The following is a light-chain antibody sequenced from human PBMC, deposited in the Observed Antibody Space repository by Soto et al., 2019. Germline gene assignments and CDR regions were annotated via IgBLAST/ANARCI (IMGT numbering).Light chain of an antibody. Sequence: QYALTQPPSASGSPGQSVTISCTGTSSDVGRYNYVSWYQQHPGKAPKLMLYDVIKRPSGVPGRFSGSKSGNTASLTVSGLQAEDEADYYCSSYADNDNLLFGGGTKLTVL. CDR1: SSDVGRYNY. CDR3: SSYADNDNLL. CDR2: DVI. V-gene: IGLV2-8*01. J-gene: IGLJ2*01.